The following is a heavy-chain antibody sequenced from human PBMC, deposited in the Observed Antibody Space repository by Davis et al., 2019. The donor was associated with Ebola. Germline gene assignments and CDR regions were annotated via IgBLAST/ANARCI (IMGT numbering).Heavy chain of an antibody. J-gene: IGHJ4*02. CDR2: INRRVRA. CDR3: ASPHQIRGRNYFDC. V-gene: IGHV4-34*01. CDR1: GGSFSDYY. Sequence: SQTLSLTCAVYGGSFSDYYWSWIRQPPGKGLEWIGDINRRVRANYNTSLKSRVTISVDPSKNQYSLELSSVTAAEPAVYYCASPHQIRGRNYFDCWGQGTLVTVSS. D-gene: IGHD3/OR15-3a*01.